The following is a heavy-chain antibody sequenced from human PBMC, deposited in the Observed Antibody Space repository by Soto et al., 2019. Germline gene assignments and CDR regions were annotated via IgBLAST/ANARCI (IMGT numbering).Heavy chain of an antibody. V-gene: IGHV4-31*03. Sequence: QVQLQESGPGLVKPSQTLSLTCTVSGGSISSGGYYWSLIRQHPGKGLEWIGYIYYSGSTYYNPSLKSRVTISVDTSKNQFSLKLSSVTAADTAVYYCAASCVACGGFNYYGMDVWGQGTTVTVSS. D-gene: IGHD5-12*01. CDR1: GGSISSGGYY. J-gene: IGHJ6*02. CDR2: IYYSGST. CDR3: AASCVACGGFNYYGMDV.